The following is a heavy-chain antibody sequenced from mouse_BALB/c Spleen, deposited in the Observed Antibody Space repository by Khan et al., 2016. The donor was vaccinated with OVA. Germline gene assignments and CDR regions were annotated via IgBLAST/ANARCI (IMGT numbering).Heavy chain of an antibody. V-gene: IGHV1S81*02. D-gene: IGHD1-1*01. CDR3: ARIKKIVATCFDD. CDR2: TNPTNGRT. J-gene: IGHJ2*01. CDR1: GYTFSSYW. Sequence: QVQLQQPGAELVQAGASVKMSCKASGYTFSSYWMHWVKQRLGQGLEWFAETNPTNGRTYYNEKFKSKATLTVDKSYSTAYMLLSGPTFEDSAVYCCARIKKIVATCFDDWGQGTTLTVSS.